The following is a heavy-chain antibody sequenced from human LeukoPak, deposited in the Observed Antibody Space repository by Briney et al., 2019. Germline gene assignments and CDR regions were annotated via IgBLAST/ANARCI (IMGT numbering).Heavy chain of an antibody. V-gene: IGHV3-21*01. CDR1: GFVFSSFG. Sequence: PGGSLRLSCEASGFVFSSFGVLWVRQTPGKGLEWVSSISSTSAYKYYADSVRGRFTISRDNAKNSLYLQMDSLRAEDTAVYYCARDHYISSSIDYWGQGTLVTVSS. CDR2: ISSTSAYK. J-gene: IGHJ4*02. D-gene: IGHD6-6*01. CDR3: ARDHYISSSIDY.